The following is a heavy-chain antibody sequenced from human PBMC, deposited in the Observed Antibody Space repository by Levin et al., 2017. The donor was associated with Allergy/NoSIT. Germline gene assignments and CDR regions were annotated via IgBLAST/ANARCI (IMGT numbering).Heavy chain of an antibody. V-gene: IGHV3-72*01. CDR1: GFTFSDHY. Sequence: LSLTCAASGFTFSDHYMDWVRQAPGKGLEWVGRIRKKANSYTTEYAASVKGRFTISSDDSMYSLYLQMNSLESEDTARYLWTRGSTQGAYFDDWGQGTRGTVSS. D-gene: IGHD3-16*01. CDR2: IRKKANSYTT. CDR3: TRGSTQGAYFDD. J-gene: IGHJ4*02.